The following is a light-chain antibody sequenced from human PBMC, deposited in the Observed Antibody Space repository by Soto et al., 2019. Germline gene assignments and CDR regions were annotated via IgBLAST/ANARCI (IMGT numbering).Light chain of an antibody. CDR1: QSVSSSY. V-gene: IGKV3-20*01. CDR2: GAS. J-gene: IGKJ1*01. Sequence: EIVLTQSSGTLSLSPGERATLSCRASQSVSSSYLAWYQQKPGQAPRLLIYGASSRATGIPDRFSGSGSGTDFTLTISRLEPEDFAVYYCQQYVSSPWAFGQGTKVDIK. CDR3: QQYVSSPWA.